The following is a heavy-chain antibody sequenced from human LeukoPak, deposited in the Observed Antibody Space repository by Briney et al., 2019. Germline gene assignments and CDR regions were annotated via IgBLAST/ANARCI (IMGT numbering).Heavy chain of an antibody. D-gene: IGHD3-22*01. V-gene: IGHV3-74*01. CDR3: ARMDPYYYDSSGPHDAFDI. CDR1: GFTFSTYW. CDR2: INSDGSST. Sequence: GGSLRLSCAASGFTFSTYWMHWVRQAPGKGLVWVSRINSDGSSTSYADSVEGRFTISRDNAKNTLYLQMNSLRAEDTAVYYCARMDPYYYDSSGPHDAFDIWGQGTMVTVSS. J-gene: IGHJ3*02.